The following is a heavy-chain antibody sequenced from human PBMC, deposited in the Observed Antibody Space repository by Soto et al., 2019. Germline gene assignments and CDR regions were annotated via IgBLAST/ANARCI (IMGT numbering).Heavy chain of an antibody. Sequence: TSVKDSCKASGGTFSSYAISWVRQAPGQGLEWMGGIIPIFGTANYAQKFQGRVTITADESTSTAYMELSSLRSEDTAVYYCARAPSGWYYYFDYWGQGTLVTVSS. CDR2: IIPIFGTA. D-gene: IGHD6-19*01. J-gene: IGHJ4*02. V-gene: IGHV1-69*13. CDR3: ARAPSGWYYYFDY. CDR1: GGTFSSYA.